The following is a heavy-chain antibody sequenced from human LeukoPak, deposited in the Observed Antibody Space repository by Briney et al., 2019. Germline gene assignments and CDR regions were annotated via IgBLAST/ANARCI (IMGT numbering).Heavy chain of an antibody. CDR2: INHSRST. D-gene: IGHD3-10*01. J-gene: IGHJ4*02. CDR3: ARRAPARYYYGSGSYYPPDY. CDR1: GGSFSGYY. V-gene: IGHV4-34*01. Sequence: PSGTLSLTCAVYGGSFSGYYWSSIRHPPGKRLECIGEINHSRSTHYNPSLQSVVPISVATSKTQFSLTLSSVTAADTAVYYCARRAPARYYYGSGSYYPPDYWGQGTLVTVSS.